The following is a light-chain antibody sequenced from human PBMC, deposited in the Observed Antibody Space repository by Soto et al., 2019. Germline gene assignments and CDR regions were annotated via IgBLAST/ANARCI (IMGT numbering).Light chain of an antibody. V-gene: IGLV2-14*01. Sequence: QSALTQPASVSGSPGQSIAISCTGTTSDVGAYNYVSWYQQHPGKAPKLMIYQVSNRPSGVSNRFSGSKSGNTASLTISGLQAEDEADYYCSSYTSSTTNVFGTGTKLTV. CDR2: QVS. CDR1: TSDVGAYNY. CDR3: SSYTSSTTNV. J-gene: IGLJ1*01.